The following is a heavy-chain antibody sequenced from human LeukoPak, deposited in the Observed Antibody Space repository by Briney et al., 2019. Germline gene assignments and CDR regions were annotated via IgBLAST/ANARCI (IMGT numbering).Heavy chain of an antibody. D-gene: IGHD3-10*01. CDR1: GFTFSSYA. CDR2: ISYDGSNK. CDR3: AKSSLYYYGPGYGNRFDP. Sequence: GRSLRLSCAASGFTFSSYAMHWVRQAPGKGLEWVAVISYDGSNKYYADSVKGRFTISRDNSKNTLYLQMNSLRAEDTAVYYCAKSSLYYYGPGYGNRFDPWGQGTLVTVSS. V-gene: IGHV3-30-3*02. J-gene: IGHJ5*02.